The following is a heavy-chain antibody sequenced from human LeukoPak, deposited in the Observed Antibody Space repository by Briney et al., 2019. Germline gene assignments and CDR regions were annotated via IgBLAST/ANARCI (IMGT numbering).Heavy chain of an antibody. CDR3: ARVSYSSGQPYDY. D-gene: IGHD6-19*01. CDR2: IGTAGDT. J-gene: IGHJ4*02. V-gene: IGHV3-13*01. Sequence: GGSLRLSCAASGFTFSSYDIHWVRQATGKGLEWVSGIGTAGDTYYLDSVKGRFTISRENAKNSLYLQMNSLRAGDTAVYYCARVSYSSGQPYDYWGQGTLVTVSS. CDR1: GFTFSSYD.